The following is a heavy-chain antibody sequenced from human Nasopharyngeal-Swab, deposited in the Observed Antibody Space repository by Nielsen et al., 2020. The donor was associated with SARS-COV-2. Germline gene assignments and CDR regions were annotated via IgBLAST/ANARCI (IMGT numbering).Heavy chain of an antibody. D-gene: IGHD6-19*01. V-gene: IGHV3-7*01. CDR3: ARDSSGWYPDLDY. Sequence: GGSLRLSCAASGFTFSGYSMSWVRQAPGKGREWVANIKQDGSEKYYVDSVEGRFTTSRDSAKNSLFLQMNSLRAEDTAVYYCARDSSGWYPDLDYWGQGTLVTVSS. CDR2: IKQDGSEK. J-gene: IGHJ4*02. CDR1: GFTFSGYS.